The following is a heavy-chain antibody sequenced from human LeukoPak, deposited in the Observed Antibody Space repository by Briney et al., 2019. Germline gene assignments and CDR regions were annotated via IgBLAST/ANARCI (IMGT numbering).Heavy chain of an antibody. J-gene: IGHJ6*03. CDR1: GGSISSSSYY. V-gene: IGHV4-39*07. Sequence: NPSETLSLTCTVSGGSISSSSYYWAWIRQPPGKGLEWIGSIYYSGSTYYNPSLKSRVTISVDTSKNQFSLKLSSVTAADTAVYYCAREKRVSSGPSGVYYYYYMDVWGKGTTVTISS. CDR3: AREKRVSSGPSGVYYYYYMDV. D-gene: IGHD6-19*01. CDR2: IYYSGST.